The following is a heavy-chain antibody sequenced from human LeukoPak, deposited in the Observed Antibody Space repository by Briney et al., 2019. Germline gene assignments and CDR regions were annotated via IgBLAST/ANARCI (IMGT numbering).Heavy chain of an antibody. CDR1: GFTFSTPW. Sequence: PGGSLRLSCAGSGFTFSTPWMSWVRQAPGKGLEWVGRVKSKAHGGTTDYAAPVDGRFTISRDDSKAMLYLQMNNLKTEDTAVYYCATEYFGMGVWGQGTTVTVSS. V-gene: IGHV3-15*01. CDR3: ATEYFGMGV. J-gene: IGHJ6*02. CDR2: VKSKAHGGTT.